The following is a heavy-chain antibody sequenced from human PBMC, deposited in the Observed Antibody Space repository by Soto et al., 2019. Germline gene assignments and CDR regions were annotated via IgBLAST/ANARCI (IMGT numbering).Heavy chain of an antibody. CDR1: GFTFSDFY. CDR2: ISSSGTTT. D-gene: IGHD2-8*01. V-gene: IGHV3-11*01. CDR3: ARIWGGGGYALIY. Sequence: QVQLVGSGGGLVKPGGSLRLSCAASGFTFSDFYMSWIRQAPGKGLEWISYISSSGTTTYYTDSVKGRFTISRDNAKNSLYLQMSTLRDEDTAVYYCARIWGGGGYALIYWGQGTLVTVSS. J-gene: IGHJ4*02.